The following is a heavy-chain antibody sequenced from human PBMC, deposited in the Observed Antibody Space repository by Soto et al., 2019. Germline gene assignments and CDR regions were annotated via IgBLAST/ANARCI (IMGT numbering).Heavy chain of an antibody. CDR1: GFTFSNYW. CDR2: INSDGSST. CDR3: AKGGSGIMEV. J-gene: IGHJ6*02. V-gene: IGHV3-74*01. Sequence: EVQLVESGGGLVQPGGSLRLSCAASGFTFSNYWMHWVRQAPGKGLMWVSRINSDGSSTTYADSVKGRFTISRDNAKITLYLQMNSLRAEDTAVYYCAKGGSGIMEVWGQGTTVTVSS. D-gene: IGHD3-10*01.